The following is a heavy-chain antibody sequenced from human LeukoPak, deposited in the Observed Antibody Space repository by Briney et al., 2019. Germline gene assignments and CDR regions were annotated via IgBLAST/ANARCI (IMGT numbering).Heavy chain of an antibody. Sequence: SETLSLTCTVSGGSISSSSYYWGWIRQPPGKGLEWIGSIYYSGSTYYNPSLKSRVTISVDTSKNQFSLKLSSVTAADTAVYYCARRSRDDYGDQGGYFDYWGQGTLVTVSS. D-gene: IGHD4-17*01. CDR3: ARRSRDDYGDQGGYFDY. J-gene: IGHJ4*02. V-gene: IGHV4-39*01. CDR1: GGSISSSSYY. CDR2: IYYSGST.